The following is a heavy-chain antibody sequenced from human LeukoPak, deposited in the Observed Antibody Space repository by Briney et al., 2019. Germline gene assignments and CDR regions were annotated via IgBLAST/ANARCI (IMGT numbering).Heavy chain of an antibody. J-gene: IGHJ5*02. CDR1: GFTFSSYG. CDR2: ISYDGSNK. CDR3: AKNYDSSGYYLGWFDP. V-gene: IGHV3-30*18. D-gene: IGHD3-22*01. Sequence: GGSLRLSCAASGFTFSSYGMHWVRQAPGKGLEWVAVISYDGSNKYYADSVKGRFTISRDNSKNTLYLQMNSLRAEDTAVYYCAKNYDSSGYYLGWFDPWGQGTLATVSS.